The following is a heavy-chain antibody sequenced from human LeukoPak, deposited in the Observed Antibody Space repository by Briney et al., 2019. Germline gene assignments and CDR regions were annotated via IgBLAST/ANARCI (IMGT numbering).Heavy chain of an antibody. CDR1: GFTSSDYW. Sequence: GGSLRLSCAVSGFTSSDYWMHWVRQAPGKGLEWVAFIRYDGSNKYYADSVKGRFTISRDNSKNTLYLQMNSLRAEDTAVYYCAKDVRRVPPYWGQGTLVTVSS. D-gene: IGHD4/OR15-4a*01. V-gene: IGHV3-30*02. CDR3: AKDVRRVPPY. CDR2: IRYDGSNK. J-gene: IGHJ4*02.